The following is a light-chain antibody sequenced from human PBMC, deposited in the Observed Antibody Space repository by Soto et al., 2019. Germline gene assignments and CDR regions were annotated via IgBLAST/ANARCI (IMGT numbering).Light chain of an antibody. CDR3: CSYTSSSTLDVV. Sequence: QSALTQPASVSGSPGQSITISCTGTSSDVGGYNYVSWYQQHPGKAPKLMIYHVSNRPSGVSNRFSGSKSGNTASLTISGLHAEDEADYYCCSYTSSSTLDVVFVGGTKLTVL. V-gene: IGLV2-14*01. J-gene: IGLJ2*01. CDR2: HVS. CDR1: SSDVGGYNY.